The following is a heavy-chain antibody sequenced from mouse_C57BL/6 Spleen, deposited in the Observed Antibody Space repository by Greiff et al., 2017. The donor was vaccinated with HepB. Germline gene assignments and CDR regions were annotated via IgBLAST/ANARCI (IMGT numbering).Heavy chain of an antibody. CDR3: TTRGTFAY. J-gene: IGHJ3*01. CDR1: GFNIKDDY. CDR2: IDPENGDT. D-gene: IGHD3-3*01. Sequence: EVQRVESGAELVRPGASVKLSCTASGFNIKDDYMHWVKQRPEQGLEWIGWIDPENGDTEYASKFQGKATITADTTSNTAYLQLSSLTSEDTAVYYCTTRGTFAYWGQGTLVTVSA. V-gene: IGHV14-4*01.